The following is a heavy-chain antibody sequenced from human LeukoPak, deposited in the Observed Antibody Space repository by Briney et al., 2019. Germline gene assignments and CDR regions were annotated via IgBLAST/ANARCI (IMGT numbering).Heavy chain of an antibody. J-gene: IGHJ4*02. CDR2: IYPGDSDT. CDR3: ATTEEQYTSGWFRFDY. D-gene: IGHD6-19*01. CDR1: GYSFTSYW. V-gene: IGHV5-51*01. Sequence: GESLKISCKGSGYSFTSYWIGWVRQMPGKGLEWMGIIYPGDSDTRYSPSFQGQVTISADKSISTAYLQWSSLKASDTAMYYCATTEEQYTSGWFRFDYWGQGTLVTVSS.